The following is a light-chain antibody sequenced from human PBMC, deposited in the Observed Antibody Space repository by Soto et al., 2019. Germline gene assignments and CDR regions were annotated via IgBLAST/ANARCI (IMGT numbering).Light chain of an antibody. CDR1: QSLLYSSNNENY. V-gene: IGKV4-1*01. J-gene: IGKJ3*01. CDR3: QQKYSARPN. Sequence: DIVRTQSPDSLAVSLGERATINCTSSQSLLYSSNNENYLAWYQQKPGQPAKLLIYWASTREPGVPDRFSRRGSGPDLTLTISRLHAGEVAGYFCQQKYSARPNVGPGTRVGIK. CDR2: WAS.